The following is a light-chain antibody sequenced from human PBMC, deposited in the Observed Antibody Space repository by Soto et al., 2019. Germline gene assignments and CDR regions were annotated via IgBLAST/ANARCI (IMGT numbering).Light chain of an antibody. CDR2: DVS. Sequence: QSALTQPASVSGSPGQSITLSCTGTNSGIGGYNIVSWYQQHPGKAPKLMIYDVSIRPSGVSDRFSGSKSANTASLTISGLQPEDEADYYCTSYATGGTHVFGTGTKVTVL. CDR3: TSYATGGTHV. V-gene: IGLV2-14*01. J-gene: IGLJ1*01. CDR1: NSGIGGYNI.